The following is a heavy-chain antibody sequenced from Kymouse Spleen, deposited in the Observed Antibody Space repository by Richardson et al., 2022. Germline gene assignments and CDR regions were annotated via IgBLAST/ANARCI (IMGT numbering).Heavy chain of an antibody. J-gene: IGHJ4*02. Sequence: QVQLQQWGAGLLKPSETLSLTCAVYGGSFSGYYWSWIRQPPGKGLEWIGEINHSGSTNYNPSLKSRVTISVDTSKNQFSLKLSSVTAADTAVYYCARIVATIGVFDYWGQGTLVTVSS. CDR3: ARIVATIGVFDY. D-gene: IGHD5-12*01. CDR2: INHSGST. V-gene: IGHV4-34*01. CDR1: GGSFSGYY.